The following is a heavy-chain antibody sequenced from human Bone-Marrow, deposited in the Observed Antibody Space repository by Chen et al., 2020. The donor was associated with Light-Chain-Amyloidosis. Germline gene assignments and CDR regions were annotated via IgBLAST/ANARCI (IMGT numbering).Heavy chain of an antibody. J-gene: IGHJ5*02. Sequence: QVQLVQSGAEVKKPGASVRVSCKASGYNFTDYDINWVRQAPGQGLEWMGWVNPSNGNRGYAQTCQGRVSLTRDISINPAYMERGRLRAEYTAGYYCSRGPLRDYIWGSCRGTWFGPWCQGTLGIVSS. D-gene: IGHD3-16*02. CDR1: GYNFTDYD. CDR3: SRGPLRDYIWGSCRGTWFGP. V-gene: IGHV1-8*01. CDR2: VNPSNGNR.